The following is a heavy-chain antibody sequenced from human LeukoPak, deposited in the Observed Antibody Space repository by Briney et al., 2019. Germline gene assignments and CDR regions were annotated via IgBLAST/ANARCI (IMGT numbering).Heavy chain of an antibody. CDR3: AGDKFGGHY. Sequence: SETLSLTCTVSGGSISSYYWSWIRQPPGKGLEWIGYIYYSGSTNYNPSLKSRVTISVDTSKNQFSLKLSSVTAADTAVYYCAGDKFGGHYWGQGTLVTVSS. V-gene: IGHV4-59*01. D-gene: IGHD3-3*01. CDR1: GGSISSYY. J-gene: IGHJ4*02. CDR2: IYYSGST.